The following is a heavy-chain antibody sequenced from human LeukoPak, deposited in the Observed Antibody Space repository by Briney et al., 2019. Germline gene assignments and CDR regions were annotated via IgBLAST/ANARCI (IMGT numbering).Heavy chain of an antibody. Sequence: GGSLRLSCEGSGFTFSNYWMSWVRQAPGKGLEWVANIQQHGSETYYGDSVKGRFTISRDNAKNSLYLQMNSLRAEDTAVYYCAKLIIVVVPAANGFDPDAFDIWGQGTMVTVSS. J-gene: IGHJ3*02. V-gene: IGHV3-7*03. CDR1: GFTFSNYW. D-gene: IGHD2-2*01. CDR2: IQQHGSET. CDR3: AKLIIVVVPAANGFDPDAFDI.